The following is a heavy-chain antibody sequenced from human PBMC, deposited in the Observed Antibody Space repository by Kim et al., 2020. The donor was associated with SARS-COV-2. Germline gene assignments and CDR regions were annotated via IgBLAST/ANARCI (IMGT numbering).Heavy chain of an antibody. V-gene: IGHV1-69*13. J-gene: IGHJ6*02. CDR2: IIPIFGTA. D-gene: IGHD3-10*01. Sequence: SVKVSCKASGGTFSSYAISWVRQAPGQGLEWMGGIIPIFGTANYAQKFQGRVTITADESTSTAYMELSSLRSEDTAVYYCLCGYYYGSGSYYGVDYYGMDVWGQGTTVTVSS. CDR1: GGTFSSYA. CDR3: LCGYYYGSGSYYGVDYYGMDV.